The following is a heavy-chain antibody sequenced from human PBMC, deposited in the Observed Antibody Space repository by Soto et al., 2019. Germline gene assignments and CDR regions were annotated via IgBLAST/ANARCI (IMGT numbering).Heavy chain of an antibody. Sequence: QLQLMQSGGEAKNPGASVKVSCEASGYSFSTYAISWLRQAPGQGLEWMGLITPNNGYTNYAQKFQGRLILTTDIPSSTAYMELTSLRYDDTVMYYCATSYDSGFDPWGQGSLVSVS. V-gene: IGHV1-18*01. D-gene: IGHD3-3*01. CDR1: GYSFSTYA. J-gene: IGHJ5*02. CDR3: ATSYDSGFDP. CDR2: ITPNNGYT.